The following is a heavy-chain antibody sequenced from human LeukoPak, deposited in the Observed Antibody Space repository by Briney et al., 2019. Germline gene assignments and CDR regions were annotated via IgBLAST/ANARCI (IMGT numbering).Heavy chain of an antibody. CDR3: ARESGHDYGDYVSPYY. V-gene: IGHV1-69*13. J-gene: IGHJ4*02. CDR1: GGTFSSYA. D-gene: IGHD4-17*01. Sequence: GASVKVSCKASGGTFSSYAISWVRQAPGQGLEWMGGIIPIFGTANYAQKFQGRVTITADESTSTAYMELSSLRSEDTAVYYCARESGHDYGDYVSPYYWGQGTLVTVSS. CDR2: IIPIFGTA.